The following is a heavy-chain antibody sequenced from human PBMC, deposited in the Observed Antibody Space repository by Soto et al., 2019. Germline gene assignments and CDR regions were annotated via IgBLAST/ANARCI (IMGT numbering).Heavy chain of an antibody. D-gene: IGHD5-12*01. CDR2: VSSSSSTI. CDR3: ARERVATIIGDGELEY. Sequence: PGGSLRLSCAASGFTLSGYSMNWVRQAPGKGLEWISFVSSSSSTIYYADSVKGRFTISRENAKNSLYLQMHSLRDEDTAVYYCARERVATIIGDGELEYGGQGTLVTVSS. V-gene: IGHV3-48*02. J-gene: IGHJ4*02. CDR1: GFTLSGYS.